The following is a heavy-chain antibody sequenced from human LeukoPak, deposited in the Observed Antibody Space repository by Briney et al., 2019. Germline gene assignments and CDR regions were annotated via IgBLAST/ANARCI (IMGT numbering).Heavy chain of an antibody. CDR1: GFTLSSYI. CDR2: ISRSSAYI. CDR3: ASFPPYMVRTDAFDI. D-gene: IGHD3-10*01. Sequence: GGSLRLSCAASGFTLSSYIMNWVRQAPGKGLEWVSSISRSSAYIYYADSVKGRFTISRDNAKNSLYLQMNSLRAEDTAVYYCASFPPYMVRTDAFDIWGQGTMVTVSS. V-gene: IGHV3-21*01. J-gene: IGHJ3*02.